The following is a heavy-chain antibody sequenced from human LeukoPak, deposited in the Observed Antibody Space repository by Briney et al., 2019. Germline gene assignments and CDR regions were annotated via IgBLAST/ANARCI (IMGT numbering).Heavy chain of an antibody. CDR3: AATYYYDSSGYY. CDR2: INHSGST. Sequence: SETLSLTCAVYGGTFSGYYWSWIRQPPGKGLEWIGEINHSGSTNYNPSLKSRVTISVDTSKNQFSLKLSSVTAADTAVYYCAATYYYDSSGYYWGQGTLVTVSS. CDR1: GGTFSGYY. V-gene: IGHV4-34*08. D-gene: IGHD3-22*01. J-gene: IGHJ4*02.